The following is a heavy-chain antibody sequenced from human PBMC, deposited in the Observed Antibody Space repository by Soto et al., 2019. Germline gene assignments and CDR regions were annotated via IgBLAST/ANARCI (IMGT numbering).Heavy chain of an antibody. CDR2: IYAGGST. V-gene: IGHV3-66*01. Sequence: GGSLRLSCVASGFPVRSNYMSWVRQAPGKGLEWVSIIYAGGSTYYPDSVKGRFTISRDNSKNTLYLQMNSLRAEDTAVYYCARGRWLRLLDFWGQGTLVTVSS. CDR1: GFPVRSNY. D-gene: IGHD5-12*01. J-gene: IGHJ4*02. CDR3: ARGRWLRLLDF.